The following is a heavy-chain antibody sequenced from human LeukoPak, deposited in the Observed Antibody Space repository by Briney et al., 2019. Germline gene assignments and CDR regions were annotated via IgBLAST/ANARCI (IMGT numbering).Heavy chain of an antibody. J-gene: IGHJ6*04. Sequence: PGGSLRLSCAASGFIFDNFGMNWVRQAPGKGLEWVSYISSSGSTIYYADSVKGRFTISRDNSKNTLYLQMNSLGAEDTAVYYCAELGITMIGGVWGKGTTVTISS. V-gene: IGHV3-48*01. CDR1: GFIFDNFG. CDR3: AELGITMIGGV. D-gene: IGHD3-10*02. CDR2: ISSSGSTI.